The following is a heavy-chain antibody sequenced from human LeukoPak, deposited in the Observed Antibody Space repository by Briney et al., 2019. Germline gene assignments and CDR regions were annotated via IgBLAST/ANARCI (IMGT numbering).Heavy chain of an antibody. J-gene: IGHJ4*02. Sequence: GGGLRLSCAPSGFSLKNAWACWVREAPGKGGGRVGRIESKAHRGTTDYAAPVKDRFTISRDDSKNTLYLQMNSLKTEDTAVYYCTTILFDYGDYFDYWGQGTLVTVSS. CDR2: IESKAHRGTT. V-gene: IGHV3-15*04. CDR3: TTILFDYGDYFDY. D-gene: IGHD4-17*01. CDR1: GFSLKNAW.